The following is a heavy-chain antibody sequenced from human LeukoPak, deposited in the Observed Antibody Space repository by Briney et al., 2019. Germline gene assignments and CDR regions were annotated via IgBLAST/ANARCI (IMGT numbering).Heavy chain of an antibody. CDR3: ARREGNVDTAIRFDY. J-gene: IGHJ4*02. CDR1: GGSISSSSYY. Sequence: QSSETLSLTCTVSGGSISSSSYYWGWIRQPPGKGLEWIGSIYYSGSTYYNPSLKSRVTISVDTSKNQFSLKLSSVTAADTAVYYCARREGNVDTAIRFDYWGQGTLVTVSS. CDR2: IYYSGST. V-gene: IGHV4-39*01. D-gene: IGHD5-18*01.